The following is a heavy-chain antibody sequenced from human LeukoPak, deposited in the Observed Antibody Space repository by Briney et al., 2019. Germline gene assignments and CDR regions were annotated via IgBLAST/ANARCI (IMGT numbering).Heavy chain of an antibody. Sequence: ASVKVSCKASGYTFTSYGISWVRQAPGQGLEWMGWISAYNGNTNYSQEFQGRVTITRDTSASTAYMELSSLRSEDMAVYYCARDHSGYSGYDYPHYFDYWGQGTLVTVSS. CDR2: ISAYNGNT. V-gene: IGHV1-18*03. CDR1: GYTFTSYG. CDR3: ARDHSGYSGYDYPHYFDY. J-gene: IGHJ4*02. D-gene: IGHD5-12*01.